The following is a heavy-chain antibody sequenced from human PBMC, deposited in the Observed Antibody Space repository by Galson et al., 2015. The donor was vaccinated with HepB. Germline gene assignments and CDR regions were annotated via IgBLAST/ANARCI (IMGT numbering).Heavy chain of an antibody. V-gene: IGHV4-4*02. CDR2: IYHSGST. J-gene: IGHJ6*04. D-gene: IGHD4-17*01. CDR1: GGSISSSNW. Sequence: ETLSLTCAVSGGSISSSNWWSWVRQPPGKGLEWIGEIYHSGSTNYNPSLKSRVTISVDKSKNQFSLKLSSVTAADTAVYYCARVFSALRNRLRGYGMDVWGKGTTVTVSS. CDR3: ARVFSALRNRLRGYGMDV.